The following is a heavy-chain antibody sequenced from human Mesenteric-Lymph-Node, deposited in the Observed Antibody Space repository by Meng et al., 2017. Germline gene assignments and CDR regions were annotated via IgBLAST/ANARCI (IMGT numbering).Heavy chain of an antibody. Sequence: QVHLQESRPGLVKPSGTPSHSCAVSGGSISWGTWWSWVRQPPGKGLQWIGEFCHSGITNYNPSLKSRATISVDTSKNHFSLELSSVTAADTAVYYCTKNGAYSLEYWGQGALVTVSS. D-gene: IGHD2-15*01. CDR2: FCHSGIT. J-gene: IGHJ4*02. V-gene: IGHV4-4*02. CDR1: GGSISWGTW. CDR3: TKNGAYSLEY.